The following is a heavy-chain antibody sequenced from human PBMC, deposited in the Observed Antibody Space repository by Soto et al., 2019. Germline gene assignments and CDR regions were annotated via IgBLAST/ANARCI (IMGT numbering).Heavy chain of an antibody. V-gene: IGHV6-1*01. J-gene: IGHJ6*02. CDR3: ARDLILYSSGWSRRVPNYYYYGMDV. CDR1: GDSVSSNSAA. CDR2: TYYRSKWYN. D-gene: IGHD6-19*01. Sequence: SQTLSLTCAISGDSVSSNSAAWNWIRQSPSRGLEWLGRTYYRSKWYNDYAVSVKSRITINPDTSKNQFSLQLNSVTPEDTAVYYCARDLILYSSGWSRRVPNYYYYGMDVWGQGTTVTVSS.